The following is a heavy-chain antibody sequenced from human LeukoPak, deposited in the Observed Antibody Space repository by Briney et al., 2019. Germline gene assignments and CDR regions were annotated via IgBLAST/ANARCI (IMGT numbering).Heavy chain of an antibody. CDR3: ARPLLGTTTLFDY. Sequence: SETLSLTCTVSGGSISSGDYYWSWIRQPPGKGLEWIGYIYYSGSTYYNPSLKSRVTISVDTSKNQFSLKLSSVTAADTAVYYCARPLLGTTTLFDYWGQGTLVTVSS. D-gene: IGHD3-16*01. J-gene: IGHJ4*02. V-gene: IGHV4-30-4*01. CDR1: GGSISSGDYY. CDR2: IYYSGST.